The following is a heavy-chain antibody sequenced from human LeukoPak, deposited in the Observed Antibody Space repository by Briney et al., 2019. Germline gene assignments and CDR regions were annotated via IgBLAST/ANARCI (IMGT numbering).Heavy chain of an antibody. J-gene: IGHJ6*02. CDR2: ISNSSSYI. Sequence: GGSLRLSCAASGFTFSSYSMNWVRQAPGKGLEWVSSISNSSSYIYYADSVKGRFTISRDNAKNSLYLRMNSLRAEDTAVYYCAREGGTGYSSSWPYYYYYYGMDVWGQGTTVTVSS. D-gene: IGHD6-13*01. CDR3: AREGGTGYSSSWPYYYYYYGMDV. CDR1: GFTFSSYS. V-gene: IGHV3-21*01.